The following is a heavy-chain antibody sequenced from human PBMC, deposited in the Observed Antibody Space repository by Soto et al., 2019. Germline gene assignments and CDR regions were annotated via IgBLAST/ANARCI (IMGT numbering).Heavy chain of an antibody. CDR2: IHYAGRI. CDR1: GVSVTSGSYY. CDR3: ARDFRGLGIRRAFDY. D-gene: IGHD3-9*01. V-gene: IGHV4-61*03. Sequence: QVQLQESGPGLVKPSATLSLTCIVSGVSVTSGSYYWSCIRQPPGGGLEWIGYIHYAGRISYNPSLRSRVSISIAMSEKLFFLSLSSVTTEDTAVYYCARDFRGLGIRRAFDYWGQGTLVAVSS. J-gene: IGHJ4*02.